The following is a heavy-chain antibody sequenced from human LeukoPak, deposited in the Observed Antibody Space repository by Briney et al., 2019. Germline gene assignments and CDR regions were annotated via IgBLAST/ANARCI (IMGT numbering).Heavy chain of an antibody. Sequence: GASVKVSCKASGYTFTRYYMHWVRQAPGQGLEWMGIINPSVGSANYAQKLQGRVTVTTDTSTSTAYIGLRSLRSDDTAVYYCARISHDYGDYVYFDYWGQGTLVTVSS. CDR3: ARISHDYGDYVYFDY. CDR2: INPSVGSA. V-gene: IGHV1-46*01. D-gene: IGHD4-17*01. CDR1: GYTFTRYY. J-gene: IGHJ4*02.